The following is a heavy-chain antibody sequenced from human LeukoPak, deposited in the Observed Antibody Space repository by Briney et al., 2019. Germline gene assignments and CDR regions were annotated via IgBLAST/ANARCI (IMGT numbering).Heavy chain of an antibody. CDR3: ASMPMTILVFDW. J-gene: IGHJ4*02. V-gene: IGHV4-59*11. Sequence: KASETLSLNCSVSGGFISSHYWSWIRRPPGKGLEWIGYIYFTGSTKYNPSLQSRVTISRDMSKKQFSLSLMSVTAADTAVYFCASMPMTILVFDWWGQGRLVTVSP. D-gene: IGHD4/OR15-4a*01. CDR1: GGFISSHY. CDR2: IYFTGST.